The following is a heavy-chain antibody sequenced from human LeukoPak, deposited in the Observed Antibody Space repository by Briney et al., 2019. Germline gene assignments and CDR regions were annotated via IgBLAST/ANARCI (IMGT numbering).Heavy chain of an antibody. Sequence: SVTVSCTASGGTFSSYAISWVRQAPGQGLEWMGGIIPIFGTANYAQKFQGRVTITADESTSTAYMELSSLRSGDTAVYYCARARKRSQWRVMGFFVYYFDYWGQGTLVTVSS. CDR1: GGTFSSYA. CDR2: IIPIFGTA. D-gene: IGHD6-19*01. CDR3: ARARKRSQWRVMGFFVYYFDY. J-gene: IGHJ4*02. V-gene: IGHV1-69*13.